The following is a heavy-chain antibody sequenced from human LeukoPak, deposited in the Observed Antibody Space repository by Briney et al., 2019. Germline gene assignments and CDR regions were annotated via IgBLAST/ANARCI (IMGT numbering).Heavy chain of an antibody. V-gene: IGHV4-34*01. CDR1: GGSFSGYY. D-gene: IGHD6-13*01. Sequence: PSETLSLTCAVYGGSFSGYYWSWIRQPPGKGLEWIGEINHSGSTNYNPSLKSRVTISVDTSKNQFSLKLSSVTAADTAVYYCAREMIAAAGSWFDPWGQGTLVTASS. CDR2: INHSGST. CDR3: AREMIAAAGSWFDP. J-gene: IGHJ5*02.